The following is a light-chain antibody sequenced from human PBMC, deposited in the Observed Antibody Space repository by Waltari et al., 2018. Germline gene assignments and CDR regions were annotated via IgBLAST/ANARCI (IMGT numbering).Light chain of an antibody. CDR2: VNSDGSH. CDR1: SGHITNV. CDR3: ETGGHGTWV. J-gene: IGLJ3*02. Sequence: QLVLTQSPSASASLGASVKLTCTLSSGHITNVIAWHQQQPGKGPRFLMKVNSDGSHRKGDDIPDRFSGSGSGPERYLTISSLQSEDEADYYCETGGHGTWVFGGGTTLTVL. V-gene: IGLV4-69*01.